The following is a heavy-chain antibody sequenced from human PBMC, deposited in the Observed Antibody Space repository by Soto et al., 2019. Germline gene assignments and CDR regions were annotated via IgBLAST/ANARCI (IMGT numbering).Heavy chain of an antibody. CDR3: ARTDRDFYGLDV. V-gene: IGHV3-13*05. CDR2: ISAAGDP. CDR1: GFTFRNYD. J-gene: IGHJ6*02. Sequence: VQLVEAGGGLVQPGGSLRLSCEASGFTFRNYDMHWVRQGTGKGLEWVSGISAAGDPDYADSVEGRFTISRENAQNSFFLQMNSLRVGDTAVYYCARTDRDFYGLDVCGQGTTVIVS.